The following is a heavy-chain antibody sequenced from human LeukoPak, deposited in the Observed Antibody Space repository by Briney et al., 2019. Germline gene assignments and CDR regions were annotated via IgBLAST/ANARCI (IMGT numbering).Heavy chain of an antibody. CDR3: ARDTIFGVALFFDS. J-gene: IGHJ4*02. V-gene: IGHV4-61*02. Sequence: SQTLSLTCTVSGGSISSGSYYWSWIRQPAGKGLEWIGRIYTSGSTNYNPPLKSRVTISVDTSKNQISLKLSSVTAADTAVYYCARDTIFGVALFFDSWGQGTLVTVSS. D-gene: IGHD3-3*01. CDR2: IYTSGST. CDR1: GGSISSGSYY.